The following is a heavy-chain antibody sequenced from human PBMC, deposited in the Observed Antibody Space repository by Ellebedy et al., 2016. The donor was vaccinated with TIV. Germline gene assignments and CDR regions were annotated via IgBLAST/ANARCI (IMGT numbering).Heavy chain of an antibody. D-gene: IGHD3-10*01. Sequence: SETLSLXCTVSGGSISSGGYYWSWIRQHPGKGLEWIGYIYYSGSTYYNPSLKSRVTISVDTSKNQFSLKLSSVTAADTAVYYCARDSGGVGFDYWGQGTLVTVSS. V-gene: IGHV4-31*03. J-gene: IGHJ4*02. CDR3: ARDSGGVGFDY. CDR1: GGSISSGGYY. CDR2: IYYSGST.